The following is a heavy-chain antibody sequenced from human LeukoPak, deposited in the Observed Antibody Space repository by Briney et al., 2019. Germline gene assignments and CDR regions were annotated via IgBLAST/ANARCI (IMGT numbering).Heavy chain of an antibody. CDR1: GGSISSYY. V-gene: IGHV4-59*01. CDR3: ARDIGDY. J-gene: IGHJ4*02. CDR2: IYYSGST. Sequence: SETLSLTCTVSGGSISSYYWSWIRQPPGKGLEWIGYIYYSGSTNYNPSLKSRVTISADTSKNQFSLKLSSVTAADTAVYYYARDIGDYWGQGTLVTVSS.